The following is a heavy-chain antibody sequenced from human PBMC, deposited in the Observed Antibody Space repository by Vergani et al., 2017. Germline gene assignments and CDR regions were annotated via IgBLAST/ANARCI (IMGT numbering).Heavy chain of an antibody. D-gene: IGHD3-22*01. CDR1: GFIFSTYA. V-gene: IGHV3-23*01. CDR3: ARKHISNYYDSSGYYYMGYYYGMDV. CDR2: ISSDGGST. J-gene: IGHJ6*02. Sequence: EVQLLESGGDLVQPGGSLRLSCTASGFIFSTYAMSWVRQAPGKGLEWVSTISSDGGSTYYADSVKGRFTISRDNSKNTLSLQMNSLRAEDTAVYYCARKHISNYYDSSGYYYMGYYYGMDVWGQGTTVTVSS.